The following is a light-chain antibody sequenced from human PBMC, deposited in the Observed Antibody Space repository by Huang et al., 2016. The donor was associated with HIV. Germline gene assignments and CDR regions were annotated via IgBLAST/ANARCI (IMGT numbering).Light chain of an antibody. CDR3: QRYS. CDR2: DAS. J-gene: IGKJ2*01. V-gene: IGKV3-11*01. CDR1: QTISSR. Sequence: EIVLTQSPATLSLSPGERATLSCSASQTISSRLAWYQQKPGQAPRLLIYDASRRVTGIPARFSGSGSGTDFTLTISSLEPEDFAVYYCQRYSFGQGTKLEIK.